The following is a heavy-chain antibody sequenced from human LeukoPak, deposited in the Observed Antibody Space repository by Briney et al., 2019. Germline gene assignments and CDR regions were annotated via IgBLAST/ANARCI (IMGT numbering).Heavy chain of an antibody. Sequence: ASVKVSCKASGYTFTSYGISWVRQAPGQGLEWMGWISDYNGNTNYAQKLQGRVTMTTDTSTSTAYMELRSLRSDDTAVYYCARVGEYCSGGSSINAFDIWGQGTMVTVSS. CDR1: GYTFTSYG. J-gene: IGHJ3*02. CDR3: ARVGEYCSGGSSINAFDI. D-gene: IGHD2-15*01. CDR2: ISDYNGNT. V-gene: IGHV1-18*01.